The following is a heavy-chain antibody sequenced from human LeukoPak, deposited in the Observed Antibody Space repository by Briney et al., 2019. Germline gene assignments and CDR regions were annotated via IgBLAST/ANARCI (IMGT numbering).Heavy chain of an antibody. CDR2: INPNSGGT. CDR1: GYTFTGYY. CDR3: ARVGYLTERRWFDP. J-gene: IGHJ5*02. D-gene: IGHD1-1*01. Sequence: ASVKVSCKASGYTFTGYYMHWVRQAPGQGLEWMGWINPNSGGTNYAQKFQGRVTMTRDTSISTAYMELSRLRSDDTAVYYCARVGYLTERRWFDPWGQGTLVTVSS. V-gene: IGHV1-2*02.